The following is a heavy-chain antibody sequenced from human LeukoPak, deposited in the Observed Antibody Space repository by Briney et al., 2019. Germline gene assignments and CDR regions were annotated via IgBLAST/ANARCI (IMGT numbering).Heavy chain of an antibody. Sequence: SETLSLTCTVSGGSVNDGGHFWNWIRQSPGKGLEWLGYVYSSGSPNYNPSLRSRVSMSVDTSKNQFSLKLSSVTAADTAVYYCASVSVSSAGYHFYYYGMDVWGKGTTVIVSS. D-gene: IGHD6-25*01. V-gene: IGHV4-61*08. CDR1: GGSVNDGGHF. J-gene: IGHJ6*04. CDR2: VYSSGSP. CDR3: ASVSVSSAGYHFYYYGMDV.